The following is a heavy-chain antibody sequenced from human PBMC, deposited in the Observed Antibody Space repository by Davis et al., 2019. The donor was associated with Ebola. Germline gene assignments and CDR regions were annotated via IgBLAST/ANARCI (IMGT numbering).Heavy chain of an antibody. J-gene: IGHJ5*02. CDR1: GYPFTSYG. D-gene: IGHD2-15*01. Sequence: AASVKVSCKASGYPFTSYGVTWVRQAPGQGLEWMGRINPNSGGTNYAQKFQGRVTMTRDTSISTAYMELSRLRSDDTAVYYCARDGVVAALDPWGQGTLVTVSS. CDR2: INPNSGGT. V-gene: IGHV1-2*06. CDR3: ARDGVVAALDP.